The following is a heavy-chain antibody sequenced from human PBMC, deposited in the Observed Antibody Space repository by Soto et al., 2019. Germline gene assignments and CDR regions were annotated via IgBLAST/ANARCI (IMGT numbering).Heavy chain of an antibody. CDR3: VEDISSWHEDFEH. D-gene: IGHD2-15*01. Sequence: GGSLRLSCSASGFTFSSYAMHWVRQAPGKGLEYVSAISSNGGSTYYADSVKGRLTISRDNSKNTLYLQMSRLRAEDAAVYDWVEDISSWHEDFEHWGQGTLVTVSS. CDR2: ISSNGGST. V-gene: IGHV3-64D*09. CDR1: GFTFSSYA. J-gene: IGHJ1*01.